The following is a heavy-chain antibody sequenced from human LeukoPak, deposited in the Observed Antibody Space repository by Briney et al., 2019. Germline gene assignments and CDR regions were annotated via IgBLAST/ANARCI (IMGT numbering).Heavy chain of an antibody. J-gene: IGHJ5*02. V-gene: IGHV3-30-3*01. D-gene: IGHD2-21*02. CDR2: ISYDGSNK. Sequence: PGGSLRLSCAASGFTFSSYAMHWVRQAPGKGLEWVAVISYDGSNKYYADSVKGRFTISRDNSKNTLYLQMNSLRAEDTAVYYCARPLRGIVVVTGGFDPWGQGTLVTVSS. CDR3: ARPLRGIVVVTGGFDP. CDR1: GFTFSSYA.